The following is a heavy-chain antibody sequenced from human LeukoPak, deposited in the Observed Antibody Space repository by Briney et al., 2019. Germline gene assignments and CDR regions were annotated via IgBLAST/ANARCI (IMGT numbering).Heavy chain of an antibody. Sequence: GETLQISCKASGXCFTTYWSAWVRQMPGKGLGWVGIINPRDSDARYSPSFQGRVIISADASISTAYLQWSSLQASDTAMYYCARQWSFDYWGQGSLVIVSS. V-gene: IGHV5-51*01. CDR3: ARQWSFDY. D-gene: IGHD2-15*01. CDR1: GXCFTTYW. CDR2: INPRDSDA. J-gene: IGHJ4*02.